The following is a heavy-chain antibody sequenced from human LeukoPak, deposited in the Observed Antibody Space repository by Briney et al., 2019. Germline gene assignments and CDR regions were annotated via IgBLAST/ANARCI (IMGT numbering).Heavy chain of an antibody. V-gene: IGHV4-39*07. CDR2: IYYSGST. CDR3: ARYYYDSSGYYYPFDY. J-gene: IGHJ4*02. Sequence: SETLSLTCTVSGGSISSSSYYWGWIRQPPGKGLEWIGSIYYSGSTYYNPSLKSRVTISVGTSKNQFSLKLSSVTAADTAVYYCARYYYDSSGYYYPFDYWGQGTLVTVSS. D-gene: IGHD3-22*01. CDR1: GGSISSSSYY.